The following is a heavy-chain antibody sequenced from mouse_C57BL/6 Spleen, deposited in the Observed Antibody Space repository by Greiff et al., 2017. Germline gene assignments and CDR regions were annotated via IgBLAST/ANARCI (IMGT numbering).Heavy chain of an antibody. CDR3: AMYYSNYPYAMDY. V-gene: IGHV1-72*01. CDR2: IDPNSGGT. J-gene: IGHJ4*01. Sequence: QVQLQQPGAELVKPGASVKLSCKASGYTFTSYWMHWVKQRPGRGLEWIGRIDPNSGGTKYNEEFKSKATLTEDKPSSTAYMQLSSLTSEDSAVYYCAMYYSNYPYAMDYWGQGTSVTVSS. CDR1: GYTFTSYW. D-gene: IGHD2-5*01.